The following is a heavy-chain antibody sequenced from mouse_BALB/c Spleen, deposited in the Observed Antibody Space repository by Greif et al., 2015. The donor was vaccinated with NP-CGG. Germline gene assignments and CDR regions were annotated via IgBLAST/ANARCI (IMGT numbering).Heavy chain of an antibody. V-gene: IGHV5-4*02. Sequence: EVKLVESGGGLVKPGGSLKLSCAASGFTFSDYYMYWVRQTPEKRLEWVATISDGGSYTYYPDSVKGRFTISRDNAKNNLYLQMSSLKSEDTAVYYCARERGSVLGVFAYWGQVTPVTVSA. J-gene: IGHJ3*01. CDR3: ARERGSVLGVFAY. CDR2: ISDGGSYT. CDR1: GFTFSDYY. D-gene: IGHD1-1*01.